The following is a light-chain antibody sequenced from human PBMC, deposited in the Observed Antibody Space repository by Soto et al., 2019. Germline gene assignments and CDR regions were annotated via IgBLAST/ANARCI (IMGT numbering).Light chain of an antibody. Sequence: EIVLTQSPGILSLSPGERATLSCRASQSVSSNLAWYQQKPGQAPRLLIYGASTRATGIPARFSGSGSGTEFTRTISSLQSEDFAVYYCQQYNNWPWITFGQGTRLEIK. CDR1: QSVSSN. CDR3: QQYNNWPWIT. CDR2: GAS. V-gene: IGKV3-15*01. J-gene: IGKJ5*01.